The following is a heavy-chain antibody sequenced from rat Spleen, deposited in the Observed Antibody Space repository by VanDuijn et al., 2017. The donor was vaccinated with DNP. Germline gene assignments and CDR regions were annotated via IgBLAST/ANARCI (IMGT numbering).Heavy chain of an antibody. J-gene: IGHJ3*01. CDR2: ISSDGSDT. D-gene: IGHD4-4*01. V-gene: IGHV5-29*01. CDR3: ARQKVGFFAY. Sequence: EVQLVESGGGLVQPGRSLKLSCAASGFIFSNYWMTWIRQAPGKGLEWVASISSDGSDTYYRDSVKGRFTVSRDNAVSSLDLQMGSLRSEDTATYYCARQKVGFFAYWGQGTLVTVSS. CDR1: GFIFSNYW.